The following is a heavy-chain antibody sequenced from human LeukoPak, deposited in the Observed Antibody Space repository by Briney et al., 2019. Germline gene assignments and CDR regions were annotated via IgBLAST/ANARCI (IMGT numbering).Heavy chain of an antibody. Sequence: VASVKVSCKASGYTFTSYSISWVRQAPGQGLEWMGWISAYNGNTIYAQKVKGRVTMTTDTSTSTAYMELRSLKSDDTAVYYCAGASYCSDGSCYSDYWGQGTLVTVSS. CDR1: GYTFTSYS. V-gene: IGHV1-18*01. CDR2: ISAYNGNT. J-gene: IGHJ4*02. D-gene: IGHD2-15*01. CDR3: AGASYCSDGSCYSDY.